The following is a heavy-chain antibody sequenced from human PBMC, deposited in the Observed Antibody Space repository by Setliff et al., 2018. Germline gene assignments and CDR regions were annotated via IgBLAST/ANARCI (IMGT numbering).Heavy chain of an antibody. Sequence: ASVKVSCKTSGYALTDNYIHWVRQAPGQGLEWMGWINPKTGGTNLAQKFQGWVSMTRDTSITTAYMELSRLTSDDMAVYFCPRSDHLVVDGFDVWGQGTMVTVSS. CDR1: GYALTDNY. V-gene: IGHV1-2*04. D-gene: IGHD3-16*01. CDR3: PRSDHLVVDGFDV. J-gene: IGHJ3*01. CDR2: INPKTGGT.